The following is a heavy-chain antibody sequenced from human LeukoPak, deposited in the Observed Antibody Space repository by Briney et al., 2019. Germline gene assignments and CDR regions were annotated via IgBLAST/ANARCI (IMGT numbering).Heavy chain of an antibody. CDR3: AIVTYDTRGYSPFDC. Sequence: GASVKVSCKASGYIFTDYYMHWVRQAPGQELGWMGRINPNSGGTNYAQKFQGRVTMTRDTSISTAYMELSRLSSDDTAVYYCAIVTYDTRGYSPFDCWGQGTLITVSS. CDR2: INPNSGGT. CDR1: GYIFTDYY. V-gene: IGHV1/OR15-1*04. D-gene: IGHD3-22*01. J-gene: IGHJ4*02.